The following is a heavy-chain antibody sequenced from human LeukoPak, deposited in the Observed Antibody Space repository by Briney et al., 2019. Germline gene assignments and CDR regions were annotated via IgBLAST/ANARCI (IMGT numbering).Heavy chain of an antibody. D-gene: IGHD2-15*01. CDR3: ARVVAPYHDAFGI. CDR1: GGTFSSYA. CDR2: IIPILGTA. V-gene: IGHV1-69*11. Sequence: SVKVSCKASGGTFSSYAISWVRQAPGQGLEWMGRIIPILGTANYARKFQGRVTITTDESTSTAYMELSSLRSEDTAVYYCARVVAPYHDAFGIWGQGTMVTVSS. J-gene: IGHJ3*02.